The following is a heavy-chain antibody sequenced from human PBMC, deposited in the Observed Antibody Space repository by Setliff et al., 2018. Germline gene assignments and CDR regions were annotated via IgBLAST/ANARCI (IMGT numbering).Heavy chain of an antibody. V-gene: IGHV3-23*01. D-gene: IGHD5-18*01. Sequence: GGSLRLSCAASGFSFSSYAMSWVRQAPGKGLEWVSKIFGSGDNTYYADSVKGRFTISRDNSKNTLYLQMTSLRAEDTATYCRATMDWIELSRYFKYWGQGSLVTVSS. CDR3: ATMDWIELSRYFKY. CDR1: GFSFSSYA. CDR2: IFGSGDNT. J-gene: IGHJ1*01.